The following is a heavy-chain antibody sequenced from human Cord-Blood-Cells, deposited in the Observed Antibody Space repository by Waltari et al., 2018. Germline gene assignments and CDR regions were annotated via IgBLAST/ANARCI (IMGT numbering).Heavy chain of an antibody. CDR1: GYTFPGYY. D-gene: IGHD3-10*01. CDR2: INPNSGGT. J-gene: IGHJ4*02. V-gene: IGHV1-2*02. CDR3: ARGGQWFGELFGY. Sequence: QVQLVQSGAEVKKPGASVKVPCKASGYTFPGYYTPWVRQAPGQGREWMGWINPNSGGTNYAQKFKGRVTMTRDTSINTAYMELSRLRSDDTAVYYCARGGQWFGELFGYWGQGTLVTVSS.